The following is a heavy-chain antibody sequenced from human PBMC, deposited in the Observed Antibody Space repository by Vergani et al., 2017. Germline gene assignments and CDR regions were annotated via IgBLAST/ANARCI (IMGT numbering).Heavy chain of an antibody. CDR3: ARHGQGGHVAATPLYAFDI. CDR1: GGSISSYY. CDR2: IYYSGST. J-gene: IGHJ3*02. Sequence: QVQLQESGPGLVKPSETLSLTCTVSGGSISSYYWSWIRQPPGKGLEWIVYIYYSGSTKYNPSLKSRVTISVDASKNQFSLKLSSVTAADTAVYYCARHGQGGHVAATPLYAFDIWGQGTMVTVSS. V-gene: IGHV4-59*08. D-gene: IGHD2-15*01.